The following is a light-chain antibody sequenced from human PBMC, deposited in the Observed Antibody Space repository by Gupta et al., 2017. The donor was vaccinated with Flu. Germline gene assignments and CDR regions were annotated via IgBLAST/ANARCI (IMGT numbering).Light chain of an antibody. V-gene: IGKV3-20*01. CDR3: QQYGNSPMYI. CDR2: GAS. Sequence: EIVLTQSPGTLSLSPGERATLSCRASQPVITSYLAWYQQKPGQAPRLLIFGASTRDIGIPDRFSGSGSGTDFTLTISRREPEDFAVYYCQQYGNSPMYIFGQGTKLEIK. CDR1: QPVITSY. J-gene: IGKJ2*01.